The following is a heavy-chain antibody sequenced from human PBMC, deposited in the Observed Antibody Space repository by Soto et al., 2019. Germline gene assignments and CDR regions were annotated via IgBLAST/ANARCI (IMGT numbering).Heavy chain of an antibody. D-gene: IGHD6-19*01. V-gene: IGHV1-18*01. CDR1: GYTFTSYV. Sequence: ASVKVSCKASGYTFTSYVISWMRQAPSQGLEWMGWISAYNGNTNFAQKLQGRVTMTTDTSTSTAYMELRSLRSDDTAVYYCARVVATVAGPYGMDVWGQGTTVTVS. CDR2: ISAYNGNT. CDR3: ARVVATVAGPYGMDV. J-gene: IGHJ6*02.